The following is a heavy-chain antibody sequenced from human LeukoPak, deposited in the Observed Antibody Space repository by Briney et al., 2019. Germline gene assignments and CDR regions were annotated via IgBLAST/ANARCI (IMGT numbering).Heavy chain of an antibody. CDR3: AREVDSSAND. D-gene: IGHD6-6*01. CDR2: ICYTGKT. Sequence: SETLSLTCTVSGGSVSSIPYCWGWIRQPPGKGLEWIACICYTGKTYYKPSLKSRVAISVDTSKNHFSLNLNSVTAADTAVYYCAREVDSSANDWGQGTLVAVSS. CDR1: GGSVSSIPYC. V-gene: IGHV4-39*07. J-gene: IGHJ4*02.